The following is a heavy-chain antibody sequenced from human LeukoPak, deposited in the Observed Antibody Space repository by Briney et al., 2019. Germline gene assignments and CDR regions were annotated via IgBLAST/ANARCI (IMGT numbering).Heavy chain of an antibody. J-gene: IGHJ4*02. Sequence: GGSLRLSCAASGFTFSTYWMHWVRQAPGKGPVWVSHINIDGSSTAYADSVKGRFTISRDNAKNTLYLQMNSLRAEDTAVYYCARPRAYDTRDLDYWGQGNLVTDSS. CDR3: ARPRAYDTRDLDY. D-gene: IGHD3-22*01. V-gene: IGHV3-74*01. CDR2: INIDGSST. CDR1: GFTFSTYW.